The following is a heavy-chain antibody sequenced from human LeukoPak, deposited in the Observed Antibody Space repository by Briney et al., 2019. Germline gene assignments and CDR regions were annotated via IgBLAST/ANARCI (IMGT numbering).Heavy chain of an antibody. CDR2: IIPILGIA. J-gene: IGHJ4*02. CDR1: GGTFSSYA. CDR3: ASTSYYDSSGYYGY. V-gene: IGHV1-69*04. Sequence: ASVKVSCKASGGTFSSYAISWVRQAPGQGLEWMGRIIPILGIANYAQKFQGRVTITADKSTSTAYMELSSLRSEDTAVYYCASTSYYDSSGYYGYWGQGTLVTVSP. D-gene: IGHD3-22*01.